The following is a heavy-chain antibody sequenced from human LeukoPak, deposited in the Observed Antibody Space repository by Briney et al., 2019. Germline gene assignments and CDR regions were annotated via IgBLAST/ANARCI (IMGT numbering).Heavy chain of an antibody. V-gene: IGHV3-21*04. CDR3: AKKPLIFGWDAFDL. CDR2: ISSSSSYI. Sequence: GGSLRLSCAASGFTFSSYSMNWVRQAPGKGLEWVSSISSSSSYIYYADSVKGRFTISRDNAKNSLYLQMNSLRAEDTAIYYCAKKPLIFGWDAFDLWGQGTMVTVSS. J-gene: IGHJ3*01. D-gene: IGHD3-3*01. CDR1: GFTFSSYS.